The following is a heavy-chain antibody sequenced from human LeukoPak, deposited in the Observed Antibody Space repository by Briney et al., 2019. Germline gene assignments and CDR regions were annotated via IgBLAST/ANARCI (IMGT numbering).Heavy chain of an antibody. CDR3: AKDFAVAPDAFDI. D-gene: IGHD3-3*01. J-gene: IGHJ3*02. CDR2: ISGSGGST. CDR1: GFTFSSYA. Sequence: GGSLRLSCAASGFTFSSYAMSWVRQAPGKGLEWVSAISGSGGSTYYADSVKGRFTISRDNSKNTLYLQMSSLRAEDTAVYYCAKDFAVAPDAFDIWGQGTMVTVSS. V-gene: IGHV3-23*01.